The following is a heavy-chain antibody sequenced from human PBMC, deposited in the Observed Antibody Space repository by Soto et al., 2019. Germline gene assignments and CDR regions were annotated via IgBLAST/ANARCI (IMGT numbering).Heavy chain of an antibody. CDR3: ARAVDTGDYPSYYYGMDV. D-gene: IGHD4-17*01. CDR1: GYTFTSYG. CDR2: ISAYNGNT. V-gene: IGHV1-18*01. J-gene: IGHJ6*02. Sequence: ASVKVSCKASGYTFTSYGISWVRQAPGRGLEWMGWISAYNGNTNYAQKLQGRVTMTTDTSTSTAYMELRSLRSDDTAVYYCARAVDTGDYPSYYYGMDVWGQGTTVTVSS.